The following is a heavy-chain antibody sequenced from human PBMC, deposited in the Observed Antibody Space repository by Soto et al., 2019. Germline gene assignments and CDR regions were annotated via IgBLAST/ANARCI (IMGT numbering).Heavy chain of an antibody. J-gene: IGHJ4*02. CDR2: INAGNGNT. CDR3: ARDLQADY. CDR1: GNTFTNYS. Sequence: ASGKGSRQGFGNTFTNYSMVWVRQAPGQRLEWMGWINAGNGNTKYSQKFQGRVTITRDTSASTAYMELSSLRSEDTAVYYCARDLQADYWGQGTLVTVSS. V-gene: IGHV1-3*01.